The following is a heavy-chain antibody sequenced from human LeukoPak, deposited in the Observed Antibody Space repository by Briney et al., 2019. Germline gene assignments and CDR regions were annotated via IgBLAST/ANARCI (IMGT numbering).Heavy chain of an antibody. Sequence: PGRSLRLSCAASGFTFSSYAMHWVRQAPGKGLEWVAVIPYDGSNKYYADSVKGRFTISRDNSKNTLYLQMNSLGAEDTAVYYCARIPHIWGQGTLVTVSS. CDR2: IPYDGSNK. V-gene: IGHV3-30*01. CDR1: GFTFSSYA. D-gene: IGHD1-14*01. CDR3: ARIPHI. J-gene: IGHJ4*02.